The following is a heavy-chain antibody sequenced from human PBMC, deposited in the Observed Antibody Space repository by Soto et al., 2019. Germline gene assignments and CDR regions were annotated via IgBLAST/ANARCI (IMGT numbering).Heavy chain of an antibody. J-gene: IGHJ4*02. CDR2: IYYSGST. Sequence: QVQLQESGPGLVKPSETLSLTCTVSGGSVSSGSYYWSWIRQPPGKGLEWIGYIYYSGSTNYNPSLKIRVTISVDTSKNQFSLKLSSVTAADTAVYYCARGSYTYYFDYWGQGTLVTVSS. CDR3: ARGSYTYYFDY. V-gene: IGHV4-61*01. D-gene: IGHD1-26*01. CDR1: GGSVSSGSYY.